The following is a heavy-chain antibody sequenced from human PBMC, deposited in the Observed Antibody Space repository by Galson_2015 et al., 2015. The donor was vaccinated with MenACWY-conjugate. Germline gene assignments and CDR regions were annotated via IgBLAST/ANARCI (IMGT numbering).Heavy chain of an antibody. D-gene: IGHD3-16*01. Sequence: SLRLSCAASGFTFSSYWMHWVRQAPGKGLVWVSLINSDGSSTSYADSVKGRFTTSRDNAKNTLYLQMNSLRAEDTAVYYCAREGYGYYFDYWGQGTLVTVSS. V-gene: IGHV3-74*01. CDR1: GFTFSSYW. CDR3: AREGYGYYFDY. CDR2: INSDGSST. J-gene: IGHJ4*02.